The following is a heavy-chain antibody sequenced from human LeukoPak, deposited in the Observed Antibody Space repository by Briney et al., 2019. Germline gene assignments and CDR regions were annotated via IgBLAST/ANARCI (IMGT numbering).Heavy chain of an antibody. Sequence: GGSLRLSCAASGFTFSSYWMHWVRQLPGKGLVWVSRINSDASSTSCADSVKGRFTISRDNAKNTLYLQMNSLRAEDTAVYYCTTLTGDSDGFDIWGQGTRVTVSS. D-gene: IGHD7-27*01. CDR2: INSDASST. V-gene: IGHV3-74*01. J-gene: IGHJ3*02. CDR3: TTLTGDSDGFDI. CDR1: GFTFSSYW.